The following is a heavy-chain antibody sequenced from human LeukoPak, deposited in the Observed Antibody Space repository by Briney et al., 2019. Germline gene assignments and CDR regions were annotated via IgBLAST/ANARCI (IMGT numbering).Heavy chain of an antibody. CDR2: IYDRGST. CDR3: ASHYGP. Sequence: PSETLSLTCTVSGGSIRSSYYYWGWIRQPPGRGREWIGRIYDRGSTYYKPSRRTRVTISVETSKNQVSLKLNSVTAADTAVYYCASHYGPWGQGTLVTVSS. D-gene: IGHD3-10*01. CDR1: GGSIRSSYYY. J-gene: IGHJ5*02. V-gene: IGHV4-39*01.